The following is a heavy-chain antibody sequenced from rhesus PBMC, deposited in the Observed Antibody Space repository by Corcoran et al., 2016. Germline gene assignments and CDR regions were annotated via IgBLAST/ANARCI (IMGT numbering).Heavy chain of an antibody. CDR2: SNPYNGNT. CDR3: ARLMEVADV. V-gene: IGHV1S2*01. D-gene: IGHD2-21*01. CDR1: GYTFTDYY. Sequence: QVQLVQSGAEVKKPGSTVKVSCKAAGYTFTDYYMHRVRQAPRQGLEWRGCSNPYNGNTKYAQKFQGRVTMPRDTSTTTAYMELGSLRSEDTAVYYCARLMEVADVCGPGVLVTVSS. J-gene: IGHJ5-1*01.